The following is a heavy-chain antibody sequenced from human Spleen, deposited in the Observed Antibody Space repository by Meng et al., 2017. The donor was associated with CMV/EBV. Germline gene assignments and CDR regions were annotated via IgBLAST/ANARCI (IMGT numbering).Heavy chain of an antibody. Sequence: GESLKISCAASGFTFSSYNMNWVRQAPGRGLEWVSSISGSSTYIYYADSVKGRFTISRDNAKKSLYLQMDSLRAEDTAVYFCVRDDYYDRSGYVGDFDSWGQGTLVTVSS. CDR1: GFTFSSYN. V-gene: IGHV3-21*01. CDR2: ISGSSTYI. D-gene: IGHD3-22*01. J-gene: IGHJ4*02. CDR3: VRDDYYDRSGYVGDFDS.